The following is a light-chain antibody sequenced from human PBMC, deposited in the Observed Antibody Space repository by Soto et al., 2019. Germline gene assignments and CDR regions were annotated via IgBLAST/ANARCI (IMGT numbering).Light chain of an antibody. CDR2: EVS. CDR1: SSDVGGYNY. V-gene: IGLV2-14*01. CDR3: SSYTASSTLV. J-gene: IGLJ2*01. Sequence: QSALTQPPSASGSPGQSVAISCTGTSSDVGGYNYVSWYQQHPGKAPKLMIYEVSERPSGVSNRFSGSKSGNTASLTISGLQAEDEADYYCSSYTASSTLVFGGGTKLTVL.